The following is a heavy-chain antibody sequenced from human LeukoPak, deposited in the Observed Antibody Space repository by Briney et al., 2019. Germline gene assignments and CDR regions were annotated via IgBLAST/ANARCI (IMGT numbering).Heavy chain of an antibody. V-gene: IGHV3-74*01. CDR3: VRDPPGASFDY. J-gene: IGHJ4*02. CDR2: ISRDGINT. CDR1: GFTFSSYW. D-gene: IGHD7-27*01. Sequence: GGSLSVSCAASGFTFSSYWMHWVRQAPGKGLLWVSHISRDGINTDYANSVKGRFTISRDNAKNTLYLETNSLRVEDTAVYYCVRDPPGASFDYWGQGTLVTVSS.